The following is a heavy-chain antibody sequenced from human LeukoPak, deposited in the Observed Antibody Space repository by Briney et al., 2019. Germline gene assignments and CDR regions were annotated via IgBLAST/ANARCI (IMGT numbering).Heavy chain of an antibody. Sequence: GGSLRLSCAASGFTVSSNYMSWVRQAPGKGLEWVSVIYSGGGTDYADSVKGRFTISRDNSKNTLYLQMNSLRAEDTAVYYCAKTPFYYFYYMDVWGKGTTVTVSS. CDR2: IYSGGGT. CDR1: GFTVSSNY. J-gene: IGHJ6*03. V-gene: IGHV3-53*01. CDR3: AKTPFYYFYYMDV.